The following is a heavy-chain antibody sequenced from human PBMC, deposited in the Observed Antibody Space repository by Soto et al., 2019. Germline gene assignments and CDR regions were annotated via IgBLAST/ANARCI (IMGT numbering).Heavy chain of an antibody. CDR1: GFTFNNYA. J-gene: IGHJ4*02. Sequence: GGSLRLSCAASGFTFNNYAMSWVRQAPGKGLEWVSTISGSGGATSYTDSVQGRFTISRDNSKHTLYMQMRGLRAEDTAVYYCATHMGTMTTSIDYWGQGALVTVSS. D-gene: IGHD4-17*01. CDR2: ISGSGGAT. V-gene: IGHV3-23*01. CDR3: ATHMGTMTTSIDY.